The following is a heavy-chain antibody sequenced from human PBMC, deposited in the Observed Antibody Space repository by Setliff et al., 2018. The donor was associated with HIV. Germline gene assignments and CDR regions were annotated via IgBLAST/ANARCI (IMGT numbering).Heavy chain of an antibody. D-gene: IGHD4-17*01. CDR2: VYPGDSDT. J-gene: IGHJ1*01. CDR3: ATSDYGGNSGHFQH. V-gene: IGHV5-51*01. Sequence: GESLKISCKASGYSFTNYWIAWVRQMPGKGLEWMGIVYPGDSDTRYSPSFQGQVTISADKSISTAYLVWSSLKASDTAIYYCATSDYGGNSGHFQHWGQGTLVTVSS. CDR1: GYSFTNYW.